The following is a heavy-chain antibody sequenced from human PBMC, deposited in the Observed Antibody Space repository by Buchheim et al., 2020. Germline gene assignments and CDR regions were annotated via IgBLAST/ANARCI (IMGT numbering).Heavy chain of an antibody. J-gene: IGHJ6*02. D-gene: IGHD6-6*01. CDR2: IIPIFGAA. CDR3: ARGYSSSSEGHFYYYYAMDV. Sequence: QVQLVQSGAEVKKPGSSVKVSCKASGGTFSSYTLNWVRQAPGQGLEWMGVIIPIFGAANYAHKFQGSVTITADESTSTVYMELSSLRSEDTAVYYCARGYSSSSEGHFYYYYAMDVWGQGTT. CDR1: GGTFSSYT. V-gene: IGHV1-69*01.